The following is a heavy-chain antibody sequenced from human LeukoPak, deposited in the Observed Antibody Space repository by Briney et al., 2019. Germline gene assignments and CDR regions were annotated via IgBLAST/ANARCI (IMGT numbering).Heavy chain of an antibody. CDR1: GFXFSSNA. V-gene: IGHV3-23*01. Sequence: GGSLRLSCAASGFXFSSNAMSWVRQAPGKGLEWVSTISGSGGNTYYADSVKGRFTISRDNSKNTLFLQMNSLRAEDTALYYCAKDFTSGWYSFDSWGQGTLVTISS. D-gene: IGHD6-19*01. CDR3: AKDFTSGWYSFDS. CDR2: ISGSGGNT. J-gene: IGHJ4*02.